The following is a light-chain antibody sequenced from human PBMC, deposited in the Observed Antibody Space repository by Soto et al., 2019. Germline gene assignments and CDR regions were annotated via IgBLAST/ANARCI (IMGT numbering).Light chain of an antibody. CDR2: GNN. J-gene: IGLJ2*01. CDR3: LSYDNSLSSPVL. V-gene: IGLV1-40*01. CDR1: SSSIGAGYD. Sequence: QSVLTQPPSVSGAPGQRVTIPYTGSSSSIGAGYDVHWYQQLPGTAPKLLIYGNNNRPSGVPDRFSGSRSGTSASLAITGLQAEDEADFCLSYDNSLSSPVLFGGGTKVTVL.